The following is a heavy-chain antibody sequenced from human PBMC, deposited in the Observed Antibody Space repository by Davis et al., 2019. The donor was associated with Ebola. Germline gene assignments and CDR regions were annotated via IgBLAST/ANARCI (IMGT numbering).Heavy chain of an antibody. Sequence: GESLKISCTASGFVFSDAWMSWVRQAPGKGLQWVGRFKSLADGGAIDYAAPVKGRFSISRDDSKNTLYLQMDSLKTEDSAVYYCSTVTTLTHLYYYAMDAWGQGTTVTVSS. J-gene: IGHJ6*02. CDR1: GFVFSDAW. V-gene: IGHV3-15*05. D-gene: IGHD4-17*01. CDR2: FKSLADGGAI. CDR3: STVTTLTHLYYYAMDA.